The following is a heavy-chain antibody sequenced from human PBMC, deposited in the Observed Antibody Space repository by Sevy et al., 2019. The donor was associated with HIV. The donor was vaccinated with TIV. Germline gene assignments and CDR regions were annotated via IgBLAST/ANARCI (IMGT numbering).Heavy chain of an antibody. CDR3: ARDGLWFGELLPDY. Sequence: ASVKVSCKASGYTFTGYYMHWVRQAPGQGLEWMGRINPNSGGTNYAQKFQDRVTMTRDTSISTAYMELSRLRSDDTAVYYCARDGLWFGELLPDYWGQGTLVTVSS. J-gene: IGHJ4*02. D-gene: IGHD3-10*01. CDR1: GYTFTGYY. V-gene: IGHV1-2*06. CDR2: INPNSGGT.